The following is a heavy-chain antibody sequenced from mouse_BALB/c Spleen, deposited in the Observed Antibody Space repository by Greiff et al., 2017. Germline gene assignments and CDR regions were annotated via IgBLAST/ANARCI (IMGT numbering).Heavy chain of an antibody. V-gene: IGHV1-37*01. Sequence: VQLKQSGPELVKPGASVRISCKASVYSFPGSFMTWVKQSHGKSLEWIGRINPYNGDTFYNQKFKGKATLTVDKSSSTAHMELLSLTSEDSAVYYCGRGTTATYAMDYWGQGTSVTVSS. CDR2: INPYNGDT. J-gene: IGHJ4*01. CDR1: VYSFPGSF. CDR3: GRGTTATYAMDY. D-gene: IGHD1-2*01.